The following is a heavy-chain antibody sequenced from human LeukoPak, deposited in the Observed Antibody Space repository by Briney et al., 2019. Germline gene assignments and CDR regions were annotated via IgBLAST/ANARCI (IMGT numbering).Heavy chain of an antibody. V-gene: IGHV3-23*01. Sequence: GGSLRLSCAASGFTFSSYAMSWVRQAPGKGLEWVSAISGSGGSTYYADSVKGRFTISRDNSKNTLYLQMNSLRAEVTAVYYCAIIPRAAAGPSARSPFHYWGQGTLVTVSS. CDR2: ISGSGGST. J-gene: IGHJ4*02. CDR1: GFTFSSYA. CDR3: AIIPRAAAGPSARSPFHY. D-gene: IGHD6-13*01.